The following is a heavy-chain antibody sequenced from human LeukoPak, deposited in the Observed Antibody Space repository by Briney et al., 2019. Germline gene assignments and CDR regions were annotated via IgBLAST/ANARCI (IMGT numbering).Heavy chain of an antibody. V-gene: IGHV4-61*02. D-gene: IGHD6-19*01. J-gene: IGHJ4*02. CDR1: GGSISSGSYY. CDR2: IYSSGST. Sequence: SETLSLTCTVSGGSISSGSYYWSWIRQPAGKGLEWIGRIYSSGSTNYPPSLTTRVPISVDTSKNQFSLKLSSVTAADTAVYYCAREARSTIAVLYYFDYWGQGTLVTVSS. CDR3: AREARSTIAVLYYFDY.